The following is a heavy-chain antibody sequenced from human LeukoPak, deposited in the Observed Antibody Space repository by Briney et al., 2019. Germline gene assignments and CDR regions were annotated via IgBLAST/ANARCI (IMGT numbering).Heavy chain of an antibody. V-gene: IGHV4-38-2*01. Sequence: PSETLSLTCAVSGYSISSGYYWGWIRQPPGKGLEWIGSIYHSGSTYYNPSLKSRVTISVDTSKNQFSLKLSSVTAADTAVYYCARLYDFWSGTDYWGQGTLVTVSS. J-gene: IGHJ4*02. CDR3: ARLYDFWSGTDY. CDR1: GYSISSGYY. CDR2: IYHSGST. D-gene: IGHD3-3*01.